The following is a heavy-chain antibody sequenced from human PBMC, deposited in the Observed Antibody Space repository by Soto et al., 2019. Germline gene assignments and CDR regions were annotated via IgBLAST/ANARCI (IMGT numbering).Heavy chain of an antibody. CDR3: AKDTRPGVYYSYYGMDV. CDR2: ISFDGGNK. J-gene: IGHJ6*02. V-gene: IGHV3-30*18. CDR1: GSNYG. D-gene: IGHD3-10*01. Sequence: QVQLVESGGGVVQPGGSLRISCVGSGSNYGTHWVRQAPGKGLEWVAVISFDGGNKYHADPVKGRFTISRDNSKNTLYLQMNTLRPEDTAVYYCAKDTRPGVYYSYYGMDVWGQGTTVTVPS.